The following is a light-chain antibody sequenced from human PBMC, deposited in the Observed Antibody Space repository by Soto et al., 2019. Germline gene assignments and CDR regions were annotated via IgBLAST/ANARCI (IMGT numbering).Light chain of an antibody. Sequence: EIVLTQSRATLSLSPGDTATLSCRASQSVSSNLGWYQQKPGQAPRLLIYDASNRATGIPDRFSGSGSGTEFTLTINSLQPDDFATYYCQGHSTYPRTFGPGTKVDIK. V-gene: IGKV3-11*01. CDR1: QSVSSN. J-gene: IGKJ1*01. CDR3: QGHSTYPRT. CDR2: DAS.